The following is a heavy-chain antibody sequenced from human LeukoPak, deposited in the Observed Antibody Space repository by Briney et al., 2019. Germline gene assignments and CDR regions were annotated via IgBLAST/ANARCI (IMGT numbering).Heavy chain of an antibody. J-gene: IGHJ6*02. Sequence: ASVKVSCKASGYTFTSYGISWVRQAPGQGLEWMGGIIPIFGTANYAQKFQGRVTITADESTSTAYMELSSLRSEDTAVYYCARAPYYYDSSGYAAHYYYYGMDVWGQGTTVTVSS. CDR1: GYTFTSYG. CDR2: IIPIFGTA. V-gene: IGHV1-69*13. CDR3: ARAPYYYDSSGYAAHYYYYGMDV. D-gene: IGHD3-22*01.